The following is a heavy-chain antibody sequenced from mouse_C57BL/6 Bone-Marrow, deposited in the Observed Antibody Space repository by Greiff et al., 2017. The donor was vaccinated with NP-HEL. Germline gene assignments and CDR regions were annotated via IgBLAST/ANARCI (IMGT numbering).Heavy chain of an antibody. CDR2: ISYDGSN. D-gene: IGHD2-3*01. V-gene: IGHV3-6*01. CDR3: ARGRQGSMMVPWYFDY. J-gene: IGHJ2*01. Sequence: ESGPGLVKPSQSLSLTCSVTGYSITSGYYWNWIRQFPGNKLEWMGYISYDGSNNYNPSLKNRISITRDTSKNQFFLKLNSVTTEDTATYYCARGRQGSMMVPWYFDYWGQGTTLTVSS. CDR1: GYSITSGYY.